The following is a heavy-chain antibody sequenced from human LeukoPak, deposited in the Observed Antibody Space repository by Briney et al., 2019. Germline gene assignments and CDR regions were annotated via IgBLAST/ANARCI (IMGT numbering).Heavy chain of an antibody. CDR2: IHTSGST. Sequence: PSETLSLTCTVSGDSISSSSSYYWSWIRQPAGKGLEWIGRIHTSGSTNYNPSLKSRVTISVDRSKNQFSLKLSSVTAADTAVYYCAREYDAFDIWGQGTMVTVSS. V-gene: IGHV4-61*02. J-gene: IGHJ3*02. CDR3: AREYDAFDI. CDR1: GDSISSSSSYY.